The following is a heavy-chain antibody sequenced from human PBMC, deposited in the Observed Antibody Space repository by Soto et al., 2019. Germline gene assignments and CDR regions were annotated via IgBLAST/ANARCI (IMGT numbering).Heavy chain of an antibody. CDR1: GFTFSNAW. V-gene: IGHV3-15*07. CDR2: IKSKTDGGTT. D-gene: IGHD3-10*01. Sequence: GGSLRLSCAASGFTFSNAWMNWVRQAPGKGLEWVGRIKSKTDGGTTDYAAPVKGRFTISRDDSKNTLYLQMNSLKTEDTAVYYCTTDHSPPYYYGSGPQSSEDYYYYGMDVWGQGTTVTVSS. CDR3: TTDHSPPYYYGSGPQSSEDYYYYGMDV. J-gene: IGHJ6*02.